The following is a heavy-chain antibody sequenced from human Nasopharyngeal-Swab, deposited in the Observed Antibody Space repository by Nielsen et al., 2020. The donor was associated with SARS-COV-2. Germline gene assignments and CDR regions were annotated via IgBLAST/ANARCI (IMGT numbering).Heavy chain of an antibody. V-gene: IGHV3-7*05. CDR3: ATHNDHLFEN. CDR2: IKQDGSKK. D-gene: IGHD1-14*01. Sequence: GESLKISCAASGSTFSNYWMTWVRQAPGKGLEWVANIKQDGSKKNYVDSVEGRFTISRDDAVNSLYLQINSLRAEDTAVYYCATHNDHLFENWGQVTLVSFSS. J-gene: IGHJ4*02. CDR1: GSTFSNYW.